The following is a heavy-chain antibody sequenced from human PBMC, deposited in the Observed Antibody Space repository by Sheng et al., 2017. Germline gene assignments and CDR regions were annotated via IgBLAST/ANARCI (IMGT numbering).Heavy chain of an antibody. CDR1: GFTFSSYS. V-gene: IGHV3-21*01. Sequence: EVQLVESGGGLVKPGGSLRLSCAASGFTFSSYSMNWVRQAPGKGLEWVSSISSSSSYIYYADSVKGRFTISRDNAKNSLYLQMNSLRAEDTAVYYCARERDILTGYFFDYWGQGTLVTVSS. CDR3: ARERDILTGYFFDY. J-gene: IGHJ4*02. CDR2: ISSSSSYI. D-gene: IGHD3-9*01.